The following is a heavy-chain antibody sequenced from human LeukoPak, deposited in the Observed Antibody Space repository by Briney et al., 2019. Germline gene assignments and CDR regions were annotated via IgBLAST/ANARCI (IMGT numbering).Heavy chain of an antibody. V-gene: IGHV3-53*05. D-gene: IGHD4-23*01. J-gene: IGHJ4*02. CDR3: TDAVAG. CDR1: GFSVSSNY. CDR2: IYSDGST. Sequence: GGALRLSCAASGFSVSSNYVTWVRQPPGKGLEWVSVIYSDGSTYYADSVKGRFTIPRDNSKNTLYLQMNSLRVEDTAVYYCTDAVAGWGQGTLVTVSS.